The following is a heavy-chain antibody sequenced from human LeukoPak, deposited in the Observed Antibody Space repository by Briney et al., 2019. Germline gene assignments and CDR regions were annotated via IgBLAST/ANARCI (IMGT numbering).Heavy chain of an antibody. CDR1: GYTFTSYD. CDR3: ARVALYCSGGNCQARVAFDI. D-gene: IGHD2-15*01. V-gene: IGHV1-18*04. CDR2: ISAYNGYT. J-gene: IGHJ3*02. Sequence: ASVKVSCKASGYTFTSYDITWVRQAPGQGLEWMGWISAYNGYTNYAQKLQGRVTMTTDTSTSTAYMELRSLRSDDTAVYYCARVALYCSGGNCQARVAFDIWGQGTMVTVSS.